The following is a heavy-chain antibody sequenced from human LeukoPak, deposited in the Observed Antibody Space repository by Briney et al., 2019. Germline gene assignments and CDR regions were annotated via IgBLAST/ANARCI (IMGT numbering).Heavy chain of an antibody. CDR1: GESLNSYY. Sequence: KPSETLSLTCAVYGESLNSYYWSWVRQPPGEGREWIGEIYESGTTEYNPSLKSRVTISMVPSKQQFSLSLSSVTAADTAVYYCARGAWATRLGSWGLGTPVIVSS. V-gene: IGHV4-34*01. CDR3: ARGAWATRLGS. CDR2: IYESGTT. J-gene: IGHJ4*02. D-gene: IGHD2-15*01.